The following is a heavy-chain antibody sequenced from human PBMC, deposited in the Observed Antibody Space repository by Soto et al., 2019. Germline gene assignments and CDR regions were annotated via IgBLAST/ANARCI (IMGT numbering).Heavy chain of an antibody. D-gene: IGHD2-2*01. J-gene: IGHJ4*02. CDR2: MYHSTST. V-gene: IGHV4-30-2*01. Sequence: SEALSFTSAASGGSTSSGSDSWCWLRRQPGKGLEWIRYMYHSTSTYYNPSLKSRVTISIDRCKNQFSLKLSTVTAADTALDYCARLPDYGGQGTLVTVSS. CDR3: ARLPDY. CDR1: GGSTSSGSDS.